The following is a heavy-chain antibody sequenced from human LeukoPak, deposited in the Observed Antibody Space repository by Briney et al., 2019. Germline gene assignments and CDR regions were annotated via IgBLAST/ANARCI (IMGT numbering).Heavy chain of an antibody. D-gene: IGHD4-17*01. CDR2: INPNSGGT. V-gene: IGHV1-2*02. J-gene: IGHJ5*02. Sequence: ASVKVSCKASGYTFTGYYMHWVRQAPGQGLEWMGWINPNSGGTNYAQKFQGRVTMTRDTSISTAYMELSRLRSDDTAVYYCARAYGDYEEWFDPWGQGTLVTVSS. CDR1: GYTFTGYY. CDR3: ARAYGDYEEWFDP.